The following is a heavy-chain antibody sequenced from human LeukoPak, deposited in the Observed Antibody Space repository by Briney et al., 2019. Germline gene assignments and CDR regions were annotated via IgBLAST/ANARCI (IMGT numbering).Heavy chain of an antibody. J-gene: IGHJ4*02. V-gene: IGHV1-18*01. CDR1: GYTFTSYG. CDR3: ARGLYYDSSGYYLIDY. Sequence: ASVKVSCKASGYTFTSYGISWVRQAPGQGLEWMGWISAYNGNTNYAQKLQGRVTMTTDASTSTAYMELRSLRSEDTAVYYCARGLYYDSSGYYLIDYWGQGTLVTVSS. CDR2: ISAYNGNT. D-gene: IGHD3-22*01.